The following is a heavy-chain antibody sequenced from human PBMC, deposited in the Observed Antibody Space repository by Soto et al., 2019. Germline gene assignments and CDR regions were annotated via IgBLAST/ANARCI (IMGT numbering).Heavy chain of an antibody. CDR1: GGSISSYY. J-gene: IGHJ4*02. CDR3: ASGPLDADYFDY. V-gene: IGHV4-59*01. Sequence: QVQLQESGPGLVKPSETLSLTCTVSGGSISSYYWSWIRQPPGKGLEWIGYIYYSGSTNYNPSLKSRVTISVDTSKNQFSLKLSSVTAADTAVYYCASGPLDADYFDYWGQGTLVTVSS. D-gene: IGHD1-1*01. CDR2: IYYSGST.